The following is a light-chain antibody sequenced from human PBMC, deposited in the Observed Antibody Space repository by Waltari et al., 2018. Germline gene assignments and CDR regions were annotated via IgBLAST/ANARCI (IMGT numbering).Light chain of an antibody. CDR3: QTWDTDNHVV. V-gene: IGLV4-69*01. Sequence: QLVLTQSPSASASLGASVKLTCTLSSRHSNYAIAWPQQQPKKGPRYLMKLNSDGSHTRGDGIPDRFSGSSSGAERFLTISRLQSEDEADYYCQTWDTDNHVVFGGGTKLIVL. J-gene: IGLJ2*01. CDR1: SRHSNYA. CDR2: LNSDGSH.